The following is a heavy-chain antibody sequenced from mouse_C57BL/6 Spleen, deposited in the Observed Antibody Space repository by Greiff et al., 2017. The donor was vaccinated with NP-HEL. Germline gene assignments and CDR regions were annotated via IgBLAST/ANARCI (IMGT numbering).Heavy chain of an antibody. CDR2: IHPNSGST. J-gene: IGHJ4*01. CDR1: GYTFTSYW. CDR3: ARSGGNLYYYAMDY. D-gene: IGHD1-1*02. Sequence: VQLQQPGAELVKPGASVKLSCKASGYTFTSYWMHWVKQRPGQGLEWIGMIHPNSGSTNYNEKFKSKATLTVDKSSSTAYMQLSSLTSEDSAVYYCARSGGNLYYYAMDYWGQGTSVTVSS. V-gene: IGHV1-64*01.